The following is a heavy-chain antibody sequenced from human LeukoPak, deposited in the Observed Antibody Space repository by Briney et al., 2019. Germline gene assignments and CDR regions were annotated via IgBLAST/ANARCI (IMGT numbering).Heavy chain of an antibody. D-gene: IGHD3-22*01. CDR1: GGSISSYY. Sequence: PSETLSLTCTVSGGSISSYYWGWIRQPPGKGLEWIGSIYYSGSTYYNPSLKSRVTISVDTSKNQFSLKLSSVTAADTAVYYCARNFIGGYYDSSGYRAFFDYWGQGTLVTVSS. CDR2: IYYSGST. V-gene: IGHV4-39*01. CDR3: ARNFIGGYYDSSGYRAFFDY. J-gene: IGHJ4*02.